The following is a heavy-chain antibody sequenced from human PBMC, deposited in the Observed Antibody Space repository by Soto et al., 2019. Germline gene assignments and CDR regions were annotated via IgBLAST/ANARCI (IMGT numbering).Heavy chain of an antibody. V-gene: IGHV4-31*03. CDR1: GGSISSGGYY. D-gene: IGHD6-6*01. Sequence: TSETLSLTCTVSGGSISSGGYYWSWIRQHPGKGLEWIGYIYYSGSTYYNPSLKSRVTISVDTSKNQFSLKLSSVTAADTAVYYCARDVARRDFDYWGQGTLVTVSS. J-gene: IGHJ4*02. CDR3: ARDVARRDFDY. CDR2: IYYSGST.